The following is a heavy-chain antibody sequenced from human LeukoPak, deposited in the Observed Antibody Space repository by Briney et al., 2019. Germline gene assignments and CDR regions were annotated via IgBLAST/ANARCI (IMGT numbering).Heavy chain of an antibody. D-gene: IGHD3-10*01. CDR3: ARDIYYGSGSGWFDP. J-gene: IGHJ5*02. CDR2: INPSGGST. Sequence: ASVKVSYKASGYTFTSYYMHWVRQAPGQGLEWMGIINPSGGSTSYAQKFQARVTMTRDTSTSTVYMELSSLRSEDTAVYYCARDIYYGSGSGWFDPWGQGTLVTVSS. CDR1: GYTFTSYY. V-gene: IGHV1-46*01.